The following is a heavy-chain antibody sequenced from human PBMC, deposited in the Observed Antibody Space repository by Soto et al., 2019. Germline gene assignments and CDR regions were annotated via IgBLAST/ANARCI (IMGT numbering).Heavy chain of an antibody. CDR1: GFTFSSYA. V-gene: IGHV3-23*01. CDR3: AKDRDGSSTSCYEGGEDY. CDR2: ISGSGGST. J-gene: IGHJ4*02. D-gene: IGHD2-2*01. Sequence: GGSLRLSCAASGFTFSSYAMSWVRQAPGKGLEWVSAISGSGGSTYYADSVKGRFTISRDNSKNTLYLQMNSLRAEDTAVYYCAKDRDGSSTSCYEGGEDYWGQGTLVTVSS.